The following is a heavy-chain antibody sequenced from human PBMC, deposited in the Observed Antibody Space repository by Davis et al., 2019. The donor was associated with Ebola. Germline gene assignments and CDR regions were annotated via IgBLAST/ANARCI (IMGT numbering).Heavy chain of an antibody. D-gene: IGHD3-22*01. Sequence: GESLKISCAASGFTFSSYWMSWVRQAPGKGLEWVAVISYDGSNKYYADSVKGRFTISRDNSKNTLYLQMNSLRAEDTAVYYCAYDSSGYFYYYYGMDVWGKGTTVTVSS. CDR3: AYDSSGYFYYYYGMDV. CDR1: GFTFSSYW. J-gene: IGHJ6*04. CDR2: ISYDGSNK. V-gene: IGHV3-30*18.